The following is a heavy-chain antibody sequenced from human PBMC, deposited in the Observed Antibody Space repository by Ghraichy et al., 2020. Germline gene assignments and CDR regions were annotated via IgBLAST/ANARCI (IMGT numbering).Heavy chain of an antibody. CDR3: AKERDSSGYYSFRGDYYGMDV. CDR2: TSYDGNNK. D-gene: IGHD3-22*01. J-gene: IGHJ6*02. CDR1: GFTFGRYG. V-gene: IGHV3-30*18. Sequence: GGSLRLSCAVSGFTFGRYGMHWVRQAPGKGLEWVAVTSYDGNNKNYADSVKGRFTISRDNSKNTLYLQMSSLRSEDTALYYCAKERDSSGYYSFRGDYYGMDVWGHGTTVTVSS.